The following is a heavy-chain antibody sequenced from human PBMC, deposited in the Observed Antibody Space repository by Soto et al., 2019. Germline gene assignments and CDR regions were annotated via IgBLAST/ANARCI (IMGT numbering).Heavy chain of an antibody. D-gene: IGHD6-6*01. V-gene: IGHV4-39*01. J-gene: IGHJ6*02. CDR2: IYYSGST. Sequence: PSETLSLPCTVSAGSISSSSYCWGWIRQPPGKGLEWLGSIYYSGSTYYNPSLKSRVTISVDTSKNQCSLKLSSVTAADTAVYYCARRRYSSSSRDYHYGMDVWGQGTTVTVSS. CDR3: ARRRYSSSSRDYHYGMDV. CDR1: AGSISSSSYC.